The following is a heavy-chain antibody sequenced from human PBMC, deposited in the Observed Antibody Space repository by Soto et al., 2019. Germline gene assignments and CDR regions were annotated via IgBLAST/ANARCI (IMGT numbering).Heavy chain of an antibody. V-gene: IGHV4-34*01. CDR2: INHSGST. D-gene: IGHD2-15*01. Sequence: QVQLQQWGAGLLKPSETLSLTCAVYGGSFSGYYWSWIRQPPGKGLEWIGEINHSGSTNYNPSLKSRVTISVDTSKNQFSLKLSSVTAADTAVYYCARGPSRYCSGGSCSHSSGWYIDYWGQGTLVTVSS. CDR3: ARGPSRYCSGGSCSHSSGWYIDY. J-gene: IGHJ4*02. CDR1: GGSFSGYY.